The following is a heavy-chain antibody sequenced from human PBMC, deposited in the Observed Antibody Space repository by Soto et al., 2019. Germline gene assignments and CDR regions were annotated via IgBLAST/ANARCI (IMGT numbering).Heavy chain of an antibody. V-gene: IGHV3-30-3*01. CDR3: AGDGRYGDYDYWYFDL. CDR1: GFTFNIYA. Sequence: QVQLVESGGGVVQPGRSLRLSCAASGFTFNIYAIHWVRQAPGKGLEWVAVISYDGSNKYYADSVTGRFTISRDNSKNTVFLQMNSLKADDTAVYYCAGDGRYGDYDYWYFDLWGRGTLVTVSS. D-gene: IGHD4-17*01. J-gene: IGHJ2*01. CDR2: ISYDGSNK.